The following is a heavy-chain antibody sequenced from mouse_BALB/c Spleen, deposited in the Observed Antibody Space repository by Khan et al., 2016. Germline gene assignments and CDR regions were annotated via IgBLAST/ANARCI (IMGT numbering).Heavy chain of an antibody. J-gene: IGHJ4*01. CDR1: GYTFTDYS. V-gene: IGHV9-2-1*01. CDR3: AREGLRRGYAMDY. CDR2: INTETGEP. D-gene: IGHD2-4*01. Sequence: QFQLVQSGPELKKPGETVKISCKASGYTFTDYSMHWVKQAPGKGLKWMGWINTETGEPTYADDFKGRFAFSLETSASTAYLQINNLKNEDTATYFCAREGLRRGYAMDYWGQGTSVTVSS.